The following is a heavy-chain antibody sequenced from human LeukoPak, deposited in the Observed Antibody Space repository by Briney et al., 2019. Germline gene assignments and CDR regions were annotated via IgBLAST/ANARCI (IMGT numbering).Heavy chain of an antibody. CDR1: GASISSYF. Sequence: PSETLSLTCAVSGASISSYFWSWIRQPPGKGLEWVSAISGSGGSTYYADSVKGRFTISRDNSKNTLYLQMNSLRAEDTAVYYCAKSRMVVAAFPFDAFDIWGQGTMVTVSS. J-gene: IGHJ3*02. CDR2: ISGSGGST. CDR3: AKSRMVVAAFPFDAFDI. D-gene: IGHD2-15*01. V-gene: IGHV3-23*01.